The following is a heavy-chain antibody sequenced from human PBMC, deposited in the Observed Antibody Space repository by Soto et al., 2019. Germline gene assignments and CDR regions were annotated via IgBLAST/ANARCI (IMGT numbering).Heavy chain of an antibody. CDR3: AKDPRAGIAVAGPFDY. CDR1: GFTFTRYS. J-gene: IGHJ4*02. D-gene: IGHD6-19*01. CDR2: ISSTTNYI. Sequence: PGGSLRLSCAASGFTFTRYSMNWVRQAPGQGLEWVSSISSTTNYIYYGDSMKGRFTISRDNAKNSLYLEMNSLRAEDTAVYYCAKDPRAGIAVAGPFDYWGQGTLVTVSS. V-gene: IGHV3-21*04.